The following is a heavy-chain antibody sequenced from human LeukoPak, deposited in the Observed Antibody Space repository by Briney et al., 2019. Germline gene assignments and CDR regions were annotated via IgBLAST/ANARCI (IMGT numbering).Heavy chain of an antibody. D-gene: IGHD3-22*01. V-gene: IGHV4-31*03. Sequence: SQTLSLTCTVSGGSISSGGYYWSWIRQHPGKGLEWIGYIYYSGSTYYNPSLKSRVTISVDTSKNQSSLKLSSVTAADTAVYYCARISYDSSGYYKVVYYFDYWGQGTLVTVSS. CDR1: GGSISSGGYY. CDR3: ARISYDSSGYYKVVYYFDY. J-gene: IGHJ4*02. CDR2: IYYSGST.